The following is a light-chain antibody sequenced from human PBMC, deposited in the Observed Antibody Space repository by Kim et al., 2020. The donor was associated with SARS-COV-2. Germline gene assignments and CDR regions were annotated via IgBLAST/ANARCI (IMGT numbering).Light chain of an antibody. Sequence: SASGGDRVTITCRASQGISTYLAWYQQKPGKAPKLLLYDSAALQSGVPSRFSGSGSGTDFTLIINSLQPEDVATYYCQKYDSAPYTFGPGTKLEI. CDR1: QGISTY. CDR2: DSA. J-gene: IGKJ2*01. CDR3: QKYDSAPYT. V-gene: IGKV1-27*01.